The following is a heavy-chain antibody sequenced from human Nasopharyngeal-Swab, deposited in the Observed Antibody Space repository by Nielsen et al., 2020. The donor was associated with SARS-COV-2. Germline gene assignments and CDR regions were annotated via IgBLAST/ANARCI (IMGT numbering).Heavy chain of an antibody. J-gene: IGHJ5*02. Sequence: SEPLSLTCTVSGGSISSYYWSWIRQPPGKGLEWIGYIYYSGSTNYNPSLKSRVTISVDTSKNQFSLKLSSVTAADTAVYYCARSNYDFWSGYYSLGWFDPWGQGILVTVSS. D-gene: IGHD3-3*01. V-gene: IGHV4-59*01. CDR1: GGSISSYY. CDR2: IYYSGST. CDR3: ARSNYDFWSGYYSLGWFDP.